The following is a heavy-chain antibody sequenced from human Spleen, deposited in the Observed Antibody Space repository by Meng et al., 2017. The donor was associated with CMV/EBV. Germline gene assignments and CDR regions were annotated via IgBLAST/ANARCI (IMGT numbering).Heavy chain of an antibody. D-gene: IGHD2-2*01. Sequence: ASVKVSCKASGYIFTTYYMHWVRQAPGQGLEWMGIINPSAGSTRYAPNFQGRVSMTSDTSTSTAYLELSSLISEDTAVYYCARDITRYCSSTSCSDYWGQGTLVTVSS. J-gene: IGHJ4*02. CDR3: ARDITRYCSSTSCSDY. V-gene: IGHV1-46*01. CDR2: INPSAGST. CDR1: GYIFTTYY.